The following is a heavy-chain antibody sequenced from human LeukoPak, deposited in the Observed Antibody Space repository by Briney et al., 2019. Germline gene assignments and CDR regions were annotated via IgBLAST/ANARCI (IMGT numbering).Heavy chain of an antibody. CDR1: GGSISSYY. CDR3: ARGGGGITIFGVLSFEY. J-gene: IGHJ4*02. Sequence: SETLSLTCTVSGGSISSYYWSWIRQPPGKGLEWIGYIYYSGSTNYNPSLESRVSISIDTSKNQFSLRLTSVTPADTAVYYCARGGGGITIFGVLSFEYWGQGTLVTVSS. V-gene: IGHV4-59*01. D-gene: IGHD3-3*01. CDR2: IYYSGST.